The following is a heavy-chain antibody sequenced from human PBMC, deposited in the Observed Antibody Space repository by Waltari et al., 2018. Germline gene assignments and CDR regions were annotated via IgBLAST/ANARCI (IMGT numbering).Heavy chain of an antibody. CDR1: GFTFSNYN. D-gene: IGHD3-16*01. CDR3: ARDDGGWFDP. J-gene: IGHJ5*02. CDR2: ISSSSSYI. Sequence: EVQLGESGGGLVKPGGSLRLSCVASGFTFSNYNMNWVRQAPGKGLEWVSSISSSSSYIYYADSMKGRFTVSRDNAKNSLYLQMNSLRAEDTAVYYCARDDGGWFDPWGQGTLVTVSS. V-gene: IGHV3-21*01.